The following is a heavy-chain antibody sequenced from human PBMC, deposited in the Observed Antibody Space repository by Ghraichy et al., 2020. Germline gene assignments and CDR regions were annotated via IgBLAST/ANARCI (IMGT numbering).Heavy chain of an antibody. J-gene: IGHJ5*02. CDR2: ISSSSSYI. CDR1: GFTFSSYS. Sequence: GGSLRLSCAASGFTFSSYSMNWVRQAPGKGLEWVSSISSSSSYIYYADSVKGRFTISRDNAKNSLYLQMNSLRAEDTAVYYCARGGGGGYYHNWFDPWGQGTLVTVSS. V-gene: IGHV3-21*01. D-gene: IGHD3-22*01. CDR3: ARGGGGGYYHNWFDP.